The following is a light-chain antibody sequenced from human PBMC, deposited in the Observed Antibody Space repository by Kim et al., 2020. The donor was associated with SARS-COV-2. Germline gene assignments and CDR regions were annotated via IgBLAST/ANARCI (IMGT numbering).Light chain of an antibody. Sequence: SSELTQDPAVSVALGQTVRITCQGDNLRTYYASWYQQKPGQAPVLVIFGKNNRPSGIPDRFSGCSSGNTASLTITGAQAEDEADYYCKSRDSSGNLLVFGGGTQLTVL. J-gene: IGLJ2*01. CDR2: GKN. V-gene: IGLV3-19*01. CDR1: NLRTYY. CDR3: KSRDSSGNLLV.